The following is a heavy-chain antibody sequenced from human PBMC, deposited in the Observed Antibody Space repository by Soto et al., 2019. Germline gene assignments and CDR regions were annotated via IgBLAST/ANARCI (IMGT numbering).Heavy chain of an antibody. CDR3: AREHIVGATTAWAYFDY. CDR1: GGTFSSYA. V-gene: IGHV1-69*13. D-gene: IGHD1-26*01. CDR2: IIPIFGTA. Sequence: ASVKVSCKASGGTFSSYAISWVRQAPGQGLEWMGGIIPIFGTANYAQKFQGRVTITADESTSTAYMELSSLRSEDTAVYYCAREHIVGATTAWAYFDYWGQGTLVTVSS. J-gene: IGHJ4*02.